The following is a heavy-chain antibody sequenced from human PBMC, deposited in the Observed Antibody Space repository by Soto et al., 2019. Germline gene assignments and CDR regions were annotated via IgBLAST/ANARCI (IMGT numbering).Heavy chain of an antibody. D-gene: IGHD5-12*01. CDR1: GFTFSSYS. Sequence: GGSLRLSCAASGFTFSSYSMNWVRQAPGKGLEWVSSISSSSSYIYYADSVKGRFTISRDNAKNSLYLQMNSLRAEDTAVYYCARDYHSGYSGYDWDAFDIWGQGTMVTVSS. J-gene: IGHJ3*02. CDR2: ISSSSSYI. V-gene: IGHV3-21*01. CDR3: ARDYHSGYSGYDWDAFDI.